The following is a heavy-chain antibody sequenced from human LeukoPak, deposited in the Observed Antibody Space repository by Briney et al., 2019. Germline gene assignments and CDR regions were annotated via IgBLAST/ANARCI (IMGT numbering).Heavy chain of an antibody. CDR1: GGSLSSGCYY. Sequence: SETLSLTCTVSGGSLSSGCYYWSWIRQPAGKGLGWIGRIYTSGSTNSNPSLESRVTISVDTSKNQVSLKLSSVTAADTAVYYCARVTASFGGSYFIDYWGQGTLVTVSS. CDR3: ARVTASFGGSYFIDY. J-gene: IGHJ4*02. D-gene: IGHD1-26*01. V-gene: IGHV4-61*02. CDR2: IYTSGST.